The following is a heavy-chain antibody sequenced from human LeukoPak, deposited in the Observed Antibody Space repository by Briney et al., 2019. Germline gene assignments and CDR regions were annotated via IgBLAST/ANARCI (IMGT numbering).Heavy chain of an antibody. V-gene: IGHV3-9*01. CDR2: ISWSSGSI. D-gene: IGHD3-22*01. CDR3: AKDTQGGDYYDSSGPFDY. Sequence: SGGSLRLSCAASGFTFDDYAMHWVRQAPGKGLEWVSGISWSSGSIAYADSVKGRFTISRDNAKNSLYLQMNSLRAEDTALYYCAKDTQGGDYYDSSGPFDYWGQGTLVTVSS. J-gene: IGHJ4*02. CDR1: GFTFDDYA.